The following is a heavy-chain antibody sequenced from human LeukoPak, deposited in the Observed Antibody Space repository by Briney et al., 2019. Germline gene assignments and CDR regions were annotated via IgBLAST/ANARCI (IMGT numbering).Heavy chain of an antibody. CDR3: ARDACVVAADGPGLHYYYGIDV. CDR1: GGTFSSYA. V-gene: IGHV1-69*01. D-gene: IGHD2-15*01. CDR2: IIPIFGTA. Sequence: SVKVSCKASGGTFSSYAISWVRQAPGQGLEWMGGIIPIFGTANYEQKFQGRVTITADESTSTAYRDLSSLRSEDTAVYYCARDACVVAADGPGLHYYYGIDVWGERTTVTLSS. J-gene: IGHJ6*04.